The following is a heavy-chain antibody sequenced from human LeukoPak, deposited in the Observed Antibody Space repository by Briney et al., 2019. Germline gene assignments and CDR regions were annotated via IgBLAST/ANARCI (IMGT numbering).Heavy chain of an antibody. V-gene: IGHV4-59*03. CDR2: IFYNEDA. Sequence: SETLSLTCAVSGVSMSHFHWNWFRQPPGKGLEWVGSIFYNEDANYNPSVKSRVTMSVDMSKRQLSLRLTYVTAADMAVYYCAKGETVTTSPFDHWGQGILVTVSS. CDR1: GVSMSHFH. D-gene: IGHD4-17*01. CDR3: AKGETVTTSPFDH. J-gene: IGHJ4*02.